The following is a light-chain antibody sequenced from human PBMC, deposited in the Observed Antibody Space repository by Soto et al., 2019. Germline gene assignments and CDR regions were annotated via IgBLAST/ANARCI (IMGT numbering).Light chain of an antibody. CDR2: GAS. J-gene: IGKJ1*01. CDR3: QQYNNWHRTT. CDR1: QSVSSD. Sequence: EIVMTQSPDTLSVSPGETTTLSSRASQSVSSDLAWYKQKPGRAPRLLIYGASTRATGIPARFIGSGYGTDFTLTISSLQSEDFAVYCCQQYNNWHRTTFGQGNKVEI. V-gene: IGKV3D-15*01.